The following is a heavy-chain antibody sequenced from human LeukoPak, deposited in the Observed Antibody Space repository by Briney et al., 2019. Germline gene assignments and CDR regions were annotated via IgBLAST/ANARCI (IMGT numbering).Heavy chain of an antibody. Sequence: PGGSLRLSCATSGFTFSKFWMHWVRQAPGRGLAWVSRINPEETTTNYADSVEGRFTISRDNSKNTVYLQMNSLRAEDTAIYYCAKLTSASGAYGVDVWGQGTTVTVSS. J-gene: IGHJ6*02. CDR1: GFTFSKFW. V-gene: IGHV3-74*01. D-gene: IGHD3-10*01. CDR3: AKLTSASGAYGVDV. CDR2: INPEETTT.